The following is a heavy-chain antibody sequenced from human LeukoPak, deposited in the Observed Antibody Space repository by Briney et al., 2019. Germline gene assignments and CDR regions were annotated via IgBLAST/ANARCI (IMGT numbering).Heavy chain of an antibody. D-gene: IGHD6-25*01. CDR2: IYSGGST. J-gene: IGHJ3*02. V-gene: IGHV3-53*01. CDR3: ARAAADAFDI. CDR1: GFTVSSNY. Sequence: GGSLRLSCAASGFTVSSNYMSWVRQAPGKGLEWVSVIYSGGSTYYADSAKGRFTISRDNSKNTLYLQMNSLRAEDTAVYYCARAAADAFDIWGQGTMVTVSS.